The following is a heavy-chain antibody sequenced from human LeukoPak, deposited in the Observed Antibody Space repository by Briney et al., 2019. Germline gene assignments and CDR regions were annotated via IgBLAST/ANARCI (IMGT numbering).Heavy chain of an antibody. CDR2: IIPIFGTA. CDR3: ARDSAGDGYNLSRFDY. D-gene: IGHD5-24*01. Sequence: GASVKVSCKASGGTFSSYAISWVRQAPGQGLEWMGGIIPIFGTANYAQKFQGRVTITADESTSTAYMELSSLRSEDTAVYYCARDSAGDGYNLSRFDYWGQGTLVTVSS. J-gene: IGHJ4*02. V-gene: IGHV1-69*01. CDR1: GGTFSSYA.